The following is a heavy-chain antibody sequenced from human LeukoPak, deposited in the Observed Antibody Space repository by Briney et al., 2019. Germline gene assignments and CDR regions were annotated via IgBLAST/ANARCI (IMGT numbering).Heavy chain of an antibody. CDR2: IYPPDSDT. CDR3: ARRNVDISFDY. D-gene: IGHD1-1*01. Sequence: GESLKISCKGSAYIFSNSWIGWVRQMPGKGLEWMGIIYPPDSDTRYSPSFQGQVTLSADKSISTAYLQWSSLKASDTAIYYCARRNVDISFDYWGQGTLVPVSS. V-gene: IGHV5-51*01. J-gene: IGHJ4*02. CDR1: AYIFSNSW.